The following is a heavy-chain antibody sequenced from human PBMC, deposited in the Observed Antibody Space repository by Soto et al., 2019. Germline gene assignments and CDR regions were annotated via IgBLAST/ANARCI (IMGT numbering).Heavy chain of an antibody. CDR1: GFTFSSYS. Sequence: GGSLRLSCAASGFTFSSYSMNWVRQAPGKGLEWASSISSSSSYIYYADSVKGRFTISRDNAKNSLYLQMNSLRAEDTAVYYCARDSFGSILTGYFPLVLDYWGQGTLVTVSS. J-gene: IGHJ4*02. D-gene: IGHD3-9*01. CDR3: ARDSFGSILTGYFPLVLDY. CDR2: ISSSSSYI. V-gene: IGHV3-21*01.